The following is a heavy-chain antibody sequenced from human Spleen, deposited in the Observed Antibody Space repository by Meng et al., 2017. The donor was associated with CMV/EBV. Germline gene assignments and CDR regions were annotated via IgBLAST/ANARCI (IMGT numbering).Heavy chain of an antibody. CDR3: AREDGYTKRGAFDI. D-gene: IGHD5-24*01. V-gene: IGHV3-72*01. CDR2: TRNKANSYTT. Sequence: GESLKISCAASGFTFSDHYMDWVRQAPGKGLEWVGRTRNKANSYTTEYAASVKGRFTISRDNAKNSLYLQMNSLRAEDTAVYYCAREDGYTKRGAFDIWGQGTMVTVSS. J-gene: IGHJ3*02. CDR1: GFTFSDHY.